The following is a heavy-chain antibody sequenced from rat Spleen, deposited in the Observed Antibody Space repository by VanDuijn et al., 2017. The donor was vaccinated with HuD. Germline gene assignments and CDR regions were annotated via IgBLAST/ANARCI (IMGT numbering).Heavy chain of an antibody. Sequence: EVELVESDGGLVQPGRSLKLSCAASGFTFSDYYMAWVRQAPTKGLEWVATISYDGSSTYYRDSVKGRFTISRDNAKSTLYLQMDSLRSEDTATYYCARPTEGIAWFAYWGQGTLVTVSS. D-gene: IGHD1-11*01. J-gene: IGHJ3*01. CDR2: ISYDGSST. CDR1: GFTFSDYY. V-gene: IGHV5-29*01. CDR3: ARPTEGIAWFAY.